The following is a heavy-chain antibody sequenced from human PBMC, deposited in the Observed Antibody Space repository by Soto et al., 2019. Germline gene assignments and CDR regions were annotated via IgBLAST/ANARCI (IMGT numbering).Heavy chain of an antibody. CDR3: AREGAPSSGAYYGMDV. CDR2: IYYSGST. V-gene: IGHV4-59*01. CDR1: GGSISSYY. D-gene: IGHD6-25*01. Sequence: KASETLSLTCTVSGGSISSYYLSRIRQPPGKGLEWIGYIYYSGSTNYNPSLKSRVTISVDTSKNQFSLKLSSVTAADTAVYYCAREGAPSSGAYYGMDVWGQGTTVTVYS. J-gene: IGHJ6*02.